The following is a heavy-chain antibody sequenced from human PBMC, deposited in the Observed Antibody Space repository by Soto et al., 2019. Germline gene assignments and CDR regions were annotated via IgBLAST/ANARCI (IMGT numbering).Heavy chain of an antibody. V-gene: IGHV4-34*01. D-gene: IGHD5-12*01. CDR3: ARALGRWLRLNWFDP. J-gene: IGHJ5*02. Sequence: PPETPSLTWTVSGDSMNSYYCSWILQPPGKGLEWIGEINHSGSTNYNPSLKSRVTISVDTSKNQFSLKLSSVTAADTAVYYCARALGRWLRLNWFDPWGQGTLVTVSS. CDR2: INHSGST. CDR1: GDSMNSYY.